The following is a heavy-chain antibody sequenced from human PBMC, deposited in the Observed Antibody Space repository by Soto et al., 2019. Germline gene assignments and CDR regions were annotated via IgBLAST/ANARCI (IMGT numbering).Heavy chain of an antibody. V-gene: IGHV3-23*01. CDR2: IVGSGSQI. D-gene: IGHD2-21*01. CDR3: AKDAVYKDGLWLMDS. CDR1: GFTISTFA. J-gene: IGHJ1*01. Sequence: EVQLLESGGGLVQPGGSLRLSCAASGFTISTFAMTWVRQAPGKGLECVSGIVGSGSQIHYADSVKGRFTISKDNFKNTVYLQMNSLRDEDTAVYYCAKDAVYKDGLWLMDSWGQGTLVTVSS.